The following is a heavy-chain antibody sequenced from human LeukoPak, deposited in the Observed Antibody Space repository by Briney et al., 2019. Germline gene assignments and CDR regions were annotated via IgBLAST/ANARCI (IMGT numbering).Heavy chain of an antibody. J-gene: IGHJ4*02. D-gene: IGHD5-18*01. CDR2: ISSSSFFI. Sequence: PGRSLRLSCVASGFTFSTYTMNWVRQAPGKGLEWVSSISSSSFFISYADSVKGRFTISRDNSKNTLFLQMNSLRAEDTAIYYCAKDLSLLEYIYGSFDYWGQGTLVTVSS. V-gene: IGHV3-21*04. CDR3: AKDLSLLEYIYGSFDY. CDR1: GFTFSTYT.